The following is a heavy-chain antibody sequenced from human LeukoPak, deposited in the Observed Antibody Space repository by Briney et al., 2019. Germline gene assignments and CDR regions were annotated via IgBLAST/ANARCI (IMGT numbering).Heavy chain of an antibody. CDR3: ARDWLSGSYPLDYYYGMDV. V-gene: IGHV3-64*01. J-gene: IGHJ6*02. D-gene: IGHD1-26*01. CDR2: ISSNGGST. CDR1: GFTFSSYA. Sequence: GGSLRLSCAASGFTFSSYAMHWVRQAPGKGLEYVSAISSNGGSTYYANSVKGRFTISRDNSKNTLYLQMGSLRAEDMAVYYCARDWLSGSYPLDYYYGMDVWGQGTTVTVSS.